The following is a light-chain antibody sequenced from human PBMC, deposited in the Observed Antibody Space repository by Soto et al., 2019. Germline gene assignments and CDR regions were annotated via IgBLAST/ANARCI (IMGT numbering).Light chain of an antibody. CDR3: CSYAGSNTHYV. CDR2: DVS. Sequence: QSALTQPRSVSGSPGQSVTISCTGTSSDIGGYNYVSWYQHHPGKAHKLLIYDVSKRPSGVPDRFSGSKSGNTASLTISGLQAEDDSDYYCCSYAGSNTHYVFGSGTRSPS. J-gene: IGLJ1*01. V-gene: IGLV2-11*01. CDR1: SSDIGGYNY.